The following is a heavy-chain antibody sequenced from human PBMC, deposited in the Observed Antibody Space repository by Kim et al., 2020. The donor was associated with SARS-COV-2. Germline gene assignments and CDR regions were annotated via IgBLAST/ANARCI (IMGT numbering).Heavy chain of an antibody. CDR2: VKTKSDGGTT. CDR3: ATGVYSNSPR. Sequence: GGSLRLSCAASGFTFTNAWLTWVRQAPGKGLEWVGRVKTKSDGGTTDYAAPVKGRFTISRDDSKNTVYLQMNSLKTEDTAVYYCATGVYSNSPRWGQGTL. V-gene: IGHV3-15*01. D-gene: IGHD6-6*01. CDR1: GFTFTNAW. J-gene: IGHJ4*02.